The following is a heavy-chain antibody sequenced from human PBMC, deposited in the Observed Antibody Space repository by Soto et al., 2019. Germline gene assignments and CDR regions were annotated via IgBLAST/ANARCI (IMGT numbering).Heavy chain of an antibody. D-gene: IGHD4-17*01. CDR3: SRAGLYGDYFDY. J-gene: IGHJ4*02. Sequence: QVQLVESGGGVVQPGGSLRLSCPASGFCISSYAMHWVRQAPGNGLEWVAAISYDGSNKYYADSMQGRLTISRDDSKNTLYLRMNGLRAEDTAVYYCSRAGLYGDYFDYWGQGTLVTVSS. CDR1: GFCISSYA. V-gene: IGHV3-30-3*01. CDR2: ISYDGSNK.